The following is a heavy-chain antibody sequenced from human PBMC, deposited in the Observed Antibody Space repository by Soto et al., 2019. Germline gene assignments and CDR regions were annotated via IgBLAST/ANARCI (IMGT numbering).Heavy chain of an antibody. CDR1: GDRVNIYV. V-gene: IGHV1-18*01. Sequence: VKIGRKSCGDRVNIYVVGGSLKKKGQGLEWMGWISAYNGNTNYAQKLQGRVTMTTDTSTSTAYMELRSLRSDDTAVYYCARDRDYGDYSNWFDPWGQGTLVTVSS. CDR3: ARDRDYGDYSNWFDP. D-gene: IGHD4-17*01. CDR2: ISAYNGNT. J-gene: IGHJ5*02.